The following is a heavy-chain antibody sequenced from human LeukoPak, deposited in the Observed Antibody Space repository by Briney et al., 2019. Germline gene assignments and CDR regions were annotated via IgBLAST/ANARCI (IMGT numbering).Heavy chain of an antibody. D-gene: IGHD3-10*01. V-gene: IGHV3-23*01. CDR3: AKGPNFGSWRALVY. J-gene: IGHJ4*02. CDR1: DSSFRSHD. CDR2: IAGDGAS. Sequence: HAGGCLTLSCAASDSSFRSHDMSWDRQTFEKGLEWVSSIAGDGASFYADSVRGRFTISRDKSQNILYLQMNSLRADDTAIYYCAKGPNFGSWRALVYWGQGTLVTVSS.